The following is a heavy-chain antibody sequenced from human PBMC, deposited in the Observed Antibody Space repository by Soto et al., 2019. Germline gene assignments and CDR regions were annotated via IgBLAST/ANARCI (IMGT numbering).Heavy chain of an antibody. J-gene: IGHJ5*01. V-gene: IGHV3-23*01. Sequence: EVQLLESGGGLVQPGGSLRLSCAASGFTFSKHAMTWVRQAPGKGLEWVSSISENSGGTYYADSAKGRFTISRDSSKNMLYLQLNSLRAEDTALYYCARKPNGFDSWGQGTLVVVSS. CDR3: ARKPNGFDS. CDR2: ISENSGGT. CDR1: GFTFSKHA.